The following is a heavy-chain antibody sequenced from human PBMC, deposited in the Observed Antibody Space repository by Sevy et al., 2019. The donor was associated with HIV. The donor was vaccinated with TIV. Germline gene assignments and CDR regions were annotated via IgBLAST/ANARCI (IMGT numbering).Heavy chain of an antibody. J-gene: IGHJ5*02. D-gene: IGHD2-15*01. Sequence: GGSLILSCAASGFTFNDYALHWVRQAPGKGLEWVAIISSDGDNTYYADTVKGRFTISRENSKNTVYLQMNRLRAEDTAFYYCVREGAPYRNIRYCSGNNCFYNWFDPWGQGTLVTVSS. CDR1: GFTFNDYA. CDR2: ISSDGDNT. CDR3: VREGAPYRNIRYCSGNNCFYNWFDP. V-gene: IGHV3-30-3*01.